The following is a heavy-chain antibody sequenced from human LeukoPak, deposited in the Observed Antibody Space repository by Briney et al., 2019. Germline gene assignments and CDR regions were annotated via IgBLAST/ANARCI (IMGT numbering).Heavy chain of an antibody. J-gene: IGHJ4*02. D-gene: IGHD4-17*01. Sequence: HPGGSLRLSCAASGFTFSSYAMSWVRQAPGKGLEWVSGISAMGVSTYYADSAKGRFTISRDNAKNSLYLQMNSLRAEDTAVYYCARVSPNTVTTLQYFDYWGQGTLVTVSS. CDR2: ISAMGVST. CDR3: ARVSPNTVTTLQYFDY. CDR1: GFTFSSYA. V-gene: IGHV3-23*01.